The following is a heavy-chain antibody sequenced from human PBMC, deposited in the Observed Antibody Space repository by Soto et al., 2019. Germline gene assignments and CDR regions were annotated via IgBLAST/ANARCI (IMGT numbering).Heavy chain of an antibody. CDR2: IYYSGST. J-gene: IGHJ5*02. D-gene: IGHD2-2*01. CDR1: GGSISSGGYY. CDR3: ARGVEGSKNWFDP. V-gene: IGHV4-31*03. Sequence: PSETLSLTCTVSGGSISSGGYYWSWIRQHPGKGLEWIGYIYYSGSTYYNPSLKSRVTISVDTSKNQFSLKLSSVTAADTAVYYCARGVEGSKNWFDPWGQGTLVTVSS.